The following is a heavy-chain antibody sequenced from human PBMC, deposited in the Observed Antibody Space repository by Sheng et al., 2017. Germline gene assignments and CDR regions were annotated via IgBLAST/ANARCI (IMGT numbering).Heavy chain of an antibody. Sequence: QVQLVQSGAEVKKPGSSVKVSCKASGGTFSSYAISWVRQAPGQGLEWMGGIIPILGIANYAQKFQGRVTITADKSTSTAYMELSSLRSEDTAVYYCAIQIKGYGDYVYYFDYWGQGTLVTVSS. CDR3: AIQIKGYGDYVYYFDY. V-gene: IGHV1-69*10. D-gene: IGHD4-17*01. J-gene: IGHJ4*02. CDR2: IIPILGIA. CDR1: GGTFSSYA.